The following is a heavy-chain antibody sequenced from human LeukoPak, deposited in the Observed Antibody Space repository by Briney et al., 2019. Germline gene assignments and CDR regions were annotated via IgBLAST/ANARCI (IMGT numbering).Heavy chain of an antibody. CDR2: IYYSGST. D-gene: IGHD3-16*01. Sequence: SETLSLTCTVSGGSISSYYWSWIRQPPGKGLEWIGYIYYSGSTNYNPSLKSRVTISVDTSKNQFSLKLSSVTAADTAVYYCARVRFGDTESYYMDVWGKGTMVTISS. V-gene: IGHV4-59*01. J-gene: IGHJ6*03. CDR1: GGSISSYY. CDR3: ARVRFGDTESYYMDV.